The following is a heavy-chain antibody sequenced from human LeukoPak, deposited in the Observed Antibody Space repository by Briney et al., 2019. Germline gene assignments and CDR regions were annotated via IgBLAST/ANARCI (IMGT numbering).Heavy chain of an antibody. CDR3: ARDPLWSGCYPFDY. D-gene: IGHD3-3*01. J-gene: IGHJ4*02. CDR2: INPNSGGT. CDR1: GYTFTGYY. V-gene: IGHV1-2*06. Sequence: ASVKVSCKASGYTFTGYYMLWVRQAPGQGLEWMGRINPNSGGTNYAQKFQGRVTVTRDTSISTAYMELSRLRSDDTAVYYCARDPLWSGCYPFDYWGQGTLVTVSS.